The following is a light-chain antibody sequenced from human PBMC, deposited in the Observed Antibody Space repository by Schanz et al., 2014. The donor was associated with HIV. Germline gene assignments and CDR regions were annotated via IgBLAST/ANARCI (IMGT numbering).Light chain of an antibody. CDR2: AAS. J-gene: IGKJ2*01. V-gene: IGKV3-20*01. Sequence: EIVLTQSPGTLSLSPGERATLSCRASQSVSNSLAWYQQKPGQTPRLLIYAASTRATGIPVRFSGTGSGTDFTLTITRLEPEDFAVYYCQQSNSWPYTFGQGTKLEI. CDR3: QQSNSWPYT. CDR1: QSVSNS.